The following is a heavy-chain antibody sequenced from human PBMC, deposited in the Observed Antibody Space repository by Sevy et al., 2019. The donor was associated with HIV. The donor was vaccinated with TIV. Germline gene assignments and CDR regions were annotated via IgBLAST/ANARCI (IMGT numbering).Heavy chain of an antibody. Sequence: GGSLRLSCAASGFTFSSYSMNWVRQAPGKGLEWVSSISSSSSYIYYADSVKGRFTISRDNAKNSLYLQMNSLRAEDTAVYYCARDRLGDVAVAGTTGDPWGQGTLVTVSS. J-gene: IGHJ5*02. V-gene: IGHV3-21*01. CDR2: ISSSSSYI. D-gene: IGHD6-19*01. CDR3: ARDRLGDVAVAGTTGDP. CDR1: GFTFSSYS.